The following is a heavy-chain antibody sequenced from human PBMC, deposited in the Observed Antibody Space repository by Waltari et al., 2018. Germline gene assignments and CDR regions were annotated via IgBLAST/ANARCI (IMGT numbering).Heavy chain of an antibody. CDR2: IYPRDSDT. J-gene: IGHJ4*02. CDR1: GYSFSDYW. CDR3: GRGRAVDLIDY. Sequence: EVQLVQSGAAVKKPGESLKISCEASGYSFSDYWIGWVRQMPGKGLEWVAIIYPRDSDTRYSPSFQGQVNISADKSSNTAYLQWGSLKASDTAMYFCGRGRAVDLIDYWGQGTLVTVSS. D-gene: IGHD3-9*01. V-gene: IGHV5-51*01.